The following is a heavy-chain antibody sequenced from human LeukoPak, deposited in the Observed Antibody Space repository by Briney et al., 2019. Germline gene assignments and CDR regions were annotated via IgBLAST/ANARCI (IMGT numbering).Heavy chain of an antibody. D-gene: IGHD6-19*01. CDR1: GFTFRSYA. CDR2: ISYDGSNK. J-gene: IGHJ5*02. V-gene: IGHV3-30-3*01. Sequence: GSLRLSCAASGFTFRSYAMHWVRQAPGKGLEWVAVISYDGSNKYYADSVKGRFTISRDNSKNTLYLQMNSLRAEDTAVYYCARDPGWYRFDPWGQGTLVTVSS. CDR3: ARDPGWYRFDP.